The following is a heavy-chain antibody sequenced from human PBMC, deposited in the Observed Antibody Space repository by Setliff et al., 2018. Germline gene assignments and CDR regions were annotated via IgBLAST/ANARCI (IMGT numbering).Heavy chain of an antibody. CDR2: ISYSGST. J-gene: IGHJ4*01. D-gene: IGHD3-9*01. V-gene: IGHV4-39*07. CDR3: ARDFELLENYDIRGVFFDY. CDR1: GGSISSTTYY. Sequence: SETLSLTCTVSGGSISSTTYYWGWIRQAPGQGMEWIGSISYSGSTYYNPSLESRVTITVDTSKNQYSLRLRPVTAADTAVYFGARDFELLENYDIRGVFFDYWGQGTLVTVSS.